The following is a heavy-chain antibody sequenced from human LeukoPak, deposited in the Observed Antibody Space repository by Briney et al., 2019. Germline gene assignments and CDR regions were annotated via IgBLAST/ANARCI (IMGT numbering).Heavy chain of an antibody. CDR3: AKDDRPDTGPYTGSYYCAFDI. Sequence: GASLRLSCAASGFTFNTYAMNWVRQAPGKGLEWVSAISGSGENTYYADSVKGRFTISRDNSKNTLFLQMNSLRVEDTAVYYCAKDDRPDTGPYTGSYYCAFDIWGQGTMVTVSS. J-gene: IGHJ3*02. CDR2: ISGSGENT. V-gene: IGHV3-23*01. D-gene: IGHD1-26*01. CDR1: GFTFNTYA.